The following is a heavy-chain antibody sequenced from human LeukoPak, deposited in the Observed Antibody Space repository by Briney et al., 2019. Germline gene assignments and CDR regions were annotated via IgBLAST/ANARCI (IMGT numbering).Heavy chain of an antibody. CDR2: IIPIFGTA. Sequence: SVKVSCKASGGTFSSYAISWVRQAPGQGLEWMGGIIPIFGTANYAQKFQGRVTITADESTSTAYMELSSLRSEDTAVYYCARVDSDLQYVPPAEYFQHWGQGTLVTVSS. D-gene: IGHD3-9*01. CDR3: ARVDSDLQYVPPAEYFQH. J-gene: IGHJ1*01. V-gene: IGHV1-69*13. CDR1: GGTFSSYA.